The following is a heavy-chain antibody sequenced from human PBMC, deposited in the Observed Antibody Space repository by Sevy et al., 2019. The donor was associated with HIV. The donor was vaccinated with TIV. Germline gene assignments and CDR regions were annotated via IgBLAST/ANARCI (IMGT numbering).Heavy chain of an antibody. V-gene: IGHV3-30*02. CDR3: AKDPLISLGADLFDS. J-gene: IGHJ4*02. CDR1: GFTFSSYG. CDR2: INYDGSDK. Sequence: GGSLRLSCATSGFTFSSYGMHWVRQAPGKGLQWVSFINYDGSDKKYGDSVKGRFTISRDNSKNTLYLQRNSLRAEDTGVYYCAKDPLISLGADLFDSWGQGTLVTVSS. D-gene: IGHD7-27*01.